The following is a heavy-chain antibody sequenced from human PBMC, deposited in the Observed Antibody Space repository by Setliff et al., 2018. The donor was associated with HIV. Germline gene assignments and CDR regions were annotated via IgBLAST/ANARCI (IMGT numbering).Heavy chain of an antibody. D-gene: IGHD3-22*01. CDR3: AREDTTGYYSLSAFDI. J-gene: IGHJ3*02. CDR1: GGSFTNYF. V-gene: IGHV4-34*01. CDR2: INHSGRT. Sequence: SETLSLTCAVYGGSFTNYFWSWIRQSPGKGLEWIGEINHSGRTKYNPSLKSRVTMSVDTSKNQFSLRLKSVTAADTAVYYCAREDTTGYYSLSAFDIWGQGTRVTVSS.